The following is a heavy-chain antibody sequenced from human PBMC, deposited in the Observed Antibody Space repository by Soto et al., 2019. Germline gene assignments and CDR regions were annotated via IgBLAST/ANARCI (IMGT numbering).Heavy chain of an antibody. D-gene: IGHD3-22*01. CDR3: AKSRAIYYDSSGSGGSFDY. Sequence: GGSLRLSCAASGFTFSSYAMSWVRQAPGKGLEWVSAISGSGGSTYYADSVKGRFTISRDNSKNTLYLQMNSLRAEDTAVYYCAKSRAIYYDSSGSGGSFDYWGQGTLVTVSS. CDR1: GFTFSSYA. J-gene: IGHJ4*02. V-gene: IGHV3-23*01. CDR2: ISGSGGST.